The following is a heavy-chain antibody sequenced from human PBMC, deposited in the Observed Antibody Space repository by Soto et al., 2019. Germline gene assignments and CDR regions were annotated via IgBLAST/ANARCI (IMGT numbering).Heavy chain of an antibody. CDR3: ARLGAANNFDY. J-gene: IGHJ4*02. CDR1: GFIFSSYS. CDR2: ISSSSSNI. V-gene: IGHV3-21*01. D-gene: IGHD2-15*01. Sequence: GGSLRLSCAASGFIFSSYSMNWVRQAPGKGLEWVSSISSSSSNIHYAESMKGRFTISRDNAKNSLDLQMNSLRAEDTAVYYCARLGAANNFDYWGQGTLVTVSS.